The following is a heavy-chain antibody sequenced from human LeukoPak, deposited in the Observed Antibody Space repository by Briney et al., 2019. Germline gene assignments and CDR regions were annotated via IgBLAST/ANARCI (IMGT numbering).Heavy chain of an antibody. J-gene: IGHJ4*02. D-gene: IGHD4-17*01. Sequence: KASETLSLTCTVSGYSISSGYYWGWIRQPPGKGLEWIGSIYHSGSTYYNPSLKSRVTISVDTSKNQFSLKLSSVTAADTAVYYCASISRYGEGYFDYWGQGTLVTVSS. CDR2: IYHSGST. CDR3: ASISRYGEGYFDY. CDR1: GYSISSGYY. V-gene: IGHV4-38-2*02.